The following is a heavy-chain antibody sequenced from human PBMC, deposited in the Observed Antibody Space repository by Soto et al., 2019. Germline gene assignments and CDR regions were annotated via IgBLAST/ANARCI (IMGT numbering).Heavy chain of an antibody. CDR2: IYYSGTT. Sequence: QVQLQESGPGLVKPSQTLSLTCTVSGGSISSGGYHWSWIRQHPGKRLEWIGYIYYSGTTYYNPSLESRVTISVDTSKNQFSLKLSSVTAADTAVYYCARGVDVWGQGTTVTVSS. CDR3: ARGVDV. V-gene: IGHV4-31*03. J-gene: IGHJ6*02. CDR1: GGSISSGGYH.